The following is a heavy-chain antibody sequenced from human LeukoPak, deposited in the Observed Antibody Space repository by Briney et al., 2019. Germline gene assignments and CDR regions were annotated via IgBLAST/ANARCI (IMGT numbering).Heavy chain of an antibody. CDR1: GYTFTSYG. CDR2: ISAYNGNT. CDR3: ARAMVRGVILGSFDY. Sequence: GASVKVSCKASGYTFTSYGISWVRQAPGQGLEWMGWISAYNGNTNYAQKLQGRVTMTTDTSTSTAYMELRSLRSDDTAVYYCARAMVRGVILGSFDYWGQGTLVTVSS. D-gene: IGHD3-10*01. V-gene: IGHV1-18*01. J-gene: IGHJ4*02.